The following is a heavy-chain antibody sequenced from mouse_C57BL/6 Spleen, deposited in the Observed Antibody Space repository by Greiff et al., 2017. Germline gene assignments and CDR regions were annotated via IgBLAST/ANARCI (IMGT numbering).Heavy chain of an antibody. V-gene: IGHV1-72*01. CDR3: AGEALGNCYGSSYLDY. Sequence: QVQLQQPGAELVKPGASVKLSCKASGYTFTSYWMHWVKQRPGRGLEWIGRIDPNSGGTKYNEKFKSKATLTVDKPSSTAYMQLSSLTSEDSAVYYCAGEALGNCYGSSYLDYWGQGTTLTVSS. D-gene: IGHD1-1*01. CDR2: IDPNSGGT. J-gene: IGHJ2*01. CDR1: GYTFTSYW.